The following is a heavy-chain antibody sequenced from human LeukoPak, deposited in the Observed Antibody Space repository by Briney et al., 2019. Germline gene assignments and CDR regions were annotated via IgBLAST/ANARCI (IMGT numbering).Heavy chain of an antibody. Sequence: ASVKVSCKASGYTFTGYYMHWVRQAPGQGLEWMGWINLNSGGTNYAQKFQGRVTMTRDTSISTAYMELSRLRSDDTAVYYCARGVLYYDSSGYDYFDYWGQGTLVTVSS. J-gene: IGHJ4*02. D-gene: IGHD3-22*01. CDR3: ARGVLYYDSSGYDYFDY. CDR2: INLNSGGT. CDR1: GYTFTGYY. V-gene: IGHV1-2*02.